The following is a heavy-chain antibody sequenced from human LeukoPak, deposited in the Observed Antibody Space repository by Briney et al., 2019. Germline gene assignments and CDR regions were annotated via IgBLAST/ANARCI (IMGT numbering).Heavy chain of an antibody. CDR3: P. Sequence: AETLSLTCTVSGGSISSSSYYWGWIRQPPGKGLEWIGSIYYSGSTYYNPSLKSRVTISVDTSKNQFSLKLSSVTAAAGTGWFDPWGQGTLVTVSS. CDR2: IYYSGST. J-gene: IGHJ5*02. CDR1: GGSISSSSYY. D-gene: IGHD3-10*01. V-gene: IGHV4-39*01.